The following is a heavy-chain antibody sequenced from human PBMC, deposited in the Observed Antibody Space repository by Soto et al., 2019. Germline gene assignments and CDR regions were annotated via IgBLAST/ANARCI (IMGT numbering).Heavy chain of an antibody. CDR1: GFTFSSYS. J-gene: IGHJ4*02. Sequence: EVQLVESGGGLVKPGGSLRLSCAASGFTFSSYSMNWVRQAPGKGLEWVSSISSSSSYIYYADSVKGRFTISRDNAKNSLDLQMNSLRAEDTAVYYCARLTTVVTADDYWGQGTLVTVSS. V-gene: IGHV3-21*01. D-gene: IGHD4-17*01. CDR3: ARLTTVVTADDY. CDR2: ISSSSSYI.